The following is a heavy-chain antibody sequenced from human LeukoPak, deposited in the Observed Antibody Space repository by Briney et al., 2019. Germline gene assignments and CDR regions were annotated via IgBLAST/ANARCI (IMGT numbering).Heavy chain of an antibody. Sequence: PGGSLRLSCAASGFTFDDYGMSWVRQAPGKGLEWVSGINWNGGSTGYADSVKGRFTISRDNAKNPLYLQMNSLRAEDMALYYCAKSLRPDYDSSGYDYWGQGTLVTVSS. J-gene: IGHJ4*02. CDR3: AKSLRPDYDSSGYDY. D-gene: IGHD3-22*01. CDR2: INWNGGST. V-gene: IGHV3-20*04. CDR1: GFTFDDYG.